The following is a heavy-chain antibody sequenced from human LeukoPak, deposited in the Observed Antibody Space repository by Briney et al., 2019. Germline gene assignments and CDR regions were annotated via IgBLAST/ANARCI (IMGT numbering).Heavy chain of an antibody. CDR2: INHSGST. CDR3: ASAEGYCSGGSCYPGAFDI. Sequence: SETLSLTCAVYGGSFSGYYWSWIRQPPGKGLEWIGEINHSGSTNYNPSLKSRVTISVDTSKNQFSLKLSSVTAADTAVYYCASAEGYCSGGSCYPGAFDIWGQGTMVTVSS. CDR1: GGSFSGYY. D-gene: IGHD2-15*01. V-gene: IGHV4-34*01. J-gene: IGHJ3*02.